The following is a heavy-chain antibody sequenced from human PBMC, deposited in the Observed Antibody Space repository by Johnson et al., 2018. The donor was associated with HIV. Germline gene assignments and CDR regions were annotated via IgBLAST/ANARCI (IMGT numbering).Heavy chain of an antibody. CDR2: ISWNSGSI. Sequence: VHLVESGGGVVQPGRSLRLSCAASGFTFSSYAIHWVRQAPGKGLEWVSGISWNSGSIGYADSVKGRFTISRDNAKNTLYLQMNSLRAEDTAVYYCAKDVGNYWPNAFDIWGQGTTVTVSS. D-gene: IGHD3-22*01. J-gene: IGHJ3*02. CDR1: GFTFSSYA. V-gene: IGHV3-9*01. CDR3: AKDVGNYWPNAFDI.